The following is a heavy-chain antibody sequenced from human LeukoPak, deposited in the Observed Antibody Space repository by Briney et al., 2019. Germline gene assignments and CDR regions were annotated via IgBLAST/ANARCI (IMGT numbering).Heavy chain of an antibody. CDR2: ISGSGTTT. D-gene: IGHD2-15*01. J-gene: IGHJ4*02. CDR1: GFTFRSYG. CDR3: AKGVRPVLAATYFGY. V-gene: IGHV3-23*01. Sequence: GGSLRLSCAASGFTFRSYGMSWVRQAPGKGLEWVSVISGSGTTTDYADSVKGRFTISRDNSKNTLYLQMNSLRAEDTAVYYCAKGVRPVLAATYFGYWGQGTLVTVS.